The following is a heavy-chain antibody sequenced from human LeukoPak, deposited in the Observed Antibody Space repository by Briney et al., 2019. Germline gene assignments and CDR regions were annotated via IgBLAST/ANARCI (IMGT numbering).Heavy chain of an antibody. CDR2: IRQDGSEK. J-gene: IGHJ3*02. V-gene: IGHV3-7*01. Sequence: GGSLRLSCAASGFTFSSYAMSWVRQAPGKGLEWVANIRQDGSEKYYVDSVKGRFTISRDNAKNSLYLQMNSLRAEDTAVYYCVGFWSGYPTHAFDIWGQGTMVTVSS. D-gene: IGHD3-3*01. CDR3: VGFWSGYPTHAFDI. CDR1: GFTFSSYA.